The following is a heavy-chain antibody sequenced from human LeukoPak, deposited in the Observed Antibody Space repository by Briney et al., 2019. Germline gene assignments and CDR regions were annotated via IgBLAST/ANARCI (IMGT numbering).Heavy chain of an antibody. CDR3: ARVSSWSGCL. CDR1: GYTFTGYY. CDR2: INTNTGNP. V-gene: IGHV7-4-1*02. J-gene: IGHJ4*02. Sequence: GASVKVSCKASGYTFTGYYMHWVRQAPGQGLEWMGWINTNTGNPTYAQGFTGRFVFSLDTSVSTAYLQISSLKAEDTAVYYCARVSSWSGCLWGQGTLVTVSS. D-gene: IGHD3-3*01.